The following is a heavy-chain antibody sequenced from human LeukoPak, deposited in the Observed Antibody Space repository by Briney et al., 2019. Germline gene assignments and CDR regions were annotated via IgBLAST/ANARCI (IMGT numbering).Heavy chain of an antibody. Sequence: ASVKVSCKASGYTFTSYAMHWARQAPGQRLEWMGWINAGNGNTKYSQKFQGRVTITRDTSASTAYMELSSLRSEDTAVYYCARGQELYYYDSSGWYYWGQGTLVTVSS. J-gene: IGHJ4*02. CDR2: INAGNGNT. CDR1: GYTFTSYA. D-gene: IGHD3-22*01. V-gene: IGHV1-3*01. CDR3: ARGQELYYYDSSGWYY.